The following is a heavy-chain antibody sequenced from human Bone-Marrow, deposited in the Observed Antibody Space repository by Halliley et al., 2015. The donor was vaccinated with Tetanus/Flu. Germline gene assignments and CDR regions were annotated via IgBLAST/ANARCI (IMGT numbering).Heavy chain of an antibody. J-gene: IGHJ3*02. V-gene: IGHV4-38-2*02. D-gene: IGHD4-4*01. CDR2: VSHSGTP. Sequence: WIGSVSHSGTPSYSPSPKSRVPISVDPSKNRFSLKLSSVTAADTAVYYCARDLSSYSSDGFDIWGQGTMVTVSS. CDR3: ARDLSSYSSDGFDI.